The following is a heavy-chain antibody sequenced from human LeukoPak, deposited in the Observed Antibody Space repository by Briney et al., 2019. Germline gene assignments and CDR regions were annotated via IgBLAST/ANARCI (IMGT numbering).Heavy chain of an antibody. Sequence: GASVKVSCKASGYTFTSYGISWVRQAPGQGLEWMGWISAYNGNTNYAQKLQGRVTMTTDTSTSTAYMELSSLRSEDTAVYYCARGNVDTAMADAFDIWGQGTMVTVSS. CDR3: ARGNVDTAMADAFDI. CDR1: GYTFTSYG. D-gene: IGHD5-18*01. V-gene: IGHV1-18*01. J-gene: IGHJ3*02. CDR2: ISAYNGNT.